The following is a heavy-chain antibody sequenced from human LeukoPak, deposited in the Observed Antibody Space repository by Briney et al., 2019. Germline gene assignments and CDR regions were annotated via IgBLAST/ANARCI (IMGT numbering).Heavy chain of an antibody. D-gene: IGHD4-17*01. Sequence: SETLSLTCTVSGGSISSYYWSWIRQPAGKGLEWIGRIYTSGSTNYNPSLKSRVTMSVDTSKNQFSLKLSSVTAADTAVYYCARDNYGVRPYYYYGMDVWGQGTTVTVSS. J-gene: IGHJ6*02. CDR2: IYTSGST. CDR3: ARDNYGVRPYYYYGMDV. CDR1: GGSISSYY. V-gene: IGHV4-4*07.